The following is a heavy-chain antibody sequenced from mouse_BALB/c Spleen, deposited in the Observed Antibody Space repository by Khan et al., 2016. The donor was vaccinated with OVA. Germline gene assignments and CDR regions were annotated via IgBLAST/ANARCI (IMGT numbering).Heavy chain of an antibody. CDR1: GYIFTSYW. V-gene: IGHV1-56*01. CDR2: IYPGTGSI. D-gene: IGHD2-1*01. J-gene: IGHJ3*01. Sequence: QVQLQQSGGDLVRPGASVKLSCKTSGYIFTSYWIHWVKQWSGQGLEWIARIYPGTGSIYYNENFKDKATLTADISSSTASMQLGSLKSGDSAVYRCARGSGFGNYFDYWGQGTLVTVSA. CDR3: ARGSGFGNYFDY.